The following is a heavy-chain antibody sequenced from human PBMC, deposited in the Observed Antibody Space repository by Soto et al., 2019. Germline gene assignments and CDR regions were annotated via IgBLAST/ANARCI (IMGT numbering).Heavy chain of an antibody. V-gene: IGHV1-3*01. CDR3: AHTSYLDTPIDP. CDR1: GYTFTSYD. D-gene: IGHD2-15*01. Sequence: QVQLVQSGAEVKKPGASVKVSCKASGYTFTSYDIHWVRQAPGQRLEWMGWINASNGDTKYSQKFQGRVTITRDTSASTAYLEHSSLRFGDRAVYCCAHTSYLDTPIDPLGQGTLVTVSS. J-gene: IGHJ5*01. CDR2: INASNGDT.